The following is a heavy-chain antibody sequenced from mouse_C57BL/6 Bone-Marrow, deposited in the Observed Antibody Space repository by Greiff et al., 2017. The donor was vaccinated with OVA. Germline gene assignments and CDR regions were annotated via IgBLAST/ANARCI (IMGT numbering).Heavy chain of an antibody. CDR3: ARHGGYGSFFDY. D-gene: IGHD1-1*01. CDR2: ISSGGSYT. CDR1: GFTFSSYG. Sequence: VQLQQSGGDLVKPGGSLKLSCAASGFTFSSYGMSWVRQTPDKRLEWVATISSGGSYTYYPDSVKGRFTISRDNAKNTLYLQMSSLKSEDTAMYYCARHGGYGSFFDYGGQGTTLTVSS. V-gene: IGHV5-6*01. J-gene: IGHJ2*01.